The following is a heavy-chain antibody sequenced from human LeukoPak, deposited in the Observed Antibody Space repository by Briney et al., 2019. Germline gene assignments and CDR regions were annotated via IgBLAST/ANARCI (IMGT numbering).Heavy chain of an antibody. CDR2: ISAYNGNT. CDR3: ARGNTIFGVVTTPLGGYYYMDV. V-gene: IGHV1-18*01. D-gene: IGHD3-3*01. J-gene: IGHJ6*03. CDR1: GYTFTSYG. Sequence: ASVKVSCKASGYTFTSYGISWVRQAPGQGLEWMGWISAYNGNTNYAQKLQGRVTMTTDTSTSTAYMELRSLRSDDTAVYYCARGNTIFGVVTTPLGGYYYMDVWGKGTTVTVSS.